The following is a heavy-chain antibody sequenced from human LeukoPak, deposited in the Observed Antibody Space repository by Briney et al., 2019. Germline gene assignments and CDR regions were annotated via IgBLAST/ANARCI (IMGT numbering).Heavy chain of an antibody. J-gene: IGHJ4*02. CDR2: ISSSSSYI. Sequence: KPGGSLRLSCAASGFTFSSYSMNWVRQAPGKGLEWVSSISSSSSYIYYADSVKGRFTISRDNAKNSLYQQMNSLRAEDTAVYYCARDANIVVVPAAMGWYDYWGQGTLVTVSS. V-gene: IGHV3-21*01. CDR1: GFTFSSYS. D-gene: IGHD2-2*01. CDR3: ARDANIVVVPAAMGWYDY.